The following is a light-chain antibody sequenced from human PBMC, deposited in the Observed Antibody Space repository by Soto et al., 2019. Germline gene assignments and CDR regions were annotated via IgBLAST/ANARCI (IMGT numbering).Light chain of an antibody. V-gene: IGKV1-5*03. J-gene: IGKJ1*01. CDR2: KAS. CDR1: QSISSW. CDR3: QQYNDNWT. Sequence: DIHMTHSPSTLSASVGDRVTITCRASQSISSWLAWYQQKPGKAPKLLIYKASTLQSGVPSRFSGSGSGTEFTLAISSLQPDDFATYYCQQYNDNWTFGQGTKV.